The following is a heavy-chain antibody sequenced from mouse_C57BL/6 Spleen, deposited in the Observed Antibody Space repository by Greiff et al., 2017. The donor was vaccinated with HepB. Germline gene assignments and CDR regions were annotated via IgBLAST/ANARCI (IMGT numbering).Heavy chain of an antibody. CDR1: GYTFTEYT. D-gene: IGHD1-1*01. V-gene: IGHV1-62-2*01. CDR3: ARYGPHYYGSSLYAMDY. Sequence: VQLQQSGAELVKPGASVKLSCKASGYTFTEYTIHWVKQRSGQGLEWIGWFYPGSGSIKYNEKFKDKATLTADKSSSTVYMELSRLTSEDSAVYFCARYGPHYYGSSLYAMDYWGQGTSVTVSS. J-gene: IGHJ4*01. CDR2: FYPGSGSI.